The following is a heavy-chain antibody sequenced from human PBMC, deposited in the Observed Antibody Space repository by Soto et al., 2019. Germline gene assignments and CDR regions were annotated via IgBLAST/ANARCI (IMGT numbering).Heavy chain of an antibody. CDR1: GSSFRNYY. CDR3: ARFRDGSGWYSGADFDY. V-gene: IGHV4-4*07. CDR2: VHTTSATP. J-gene: IGHJ4*02. Sequence: PSETLSLTCSVSGSSFRNYYWDWIRQSPGKGLEWIGRVHTTSATPNYSPSLKGRVAITADLSRKKVSLRLTSVTAEDTAVYYCARFRDGSGWYSGADFDYWGQGTLVTVSS. D-gene: IGHD6-19*01.